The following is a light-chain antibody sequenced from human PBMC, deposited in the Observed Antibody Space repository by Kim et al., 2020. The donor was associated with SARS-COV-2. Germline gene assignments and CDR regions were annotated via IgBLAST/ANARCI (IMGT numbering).Light chain of an antibody. Sequence: QSALTQPASVSGSPGQSITISCTGTSSDVGGYNYVSWYQQHPGKAPKLMIYDVSKRPSGVSNRFSGSKSGNTASLTISGIQAEDEADYYCSSYTSSSRVFGGGTQLTVL. CDR2: DVS. CDR3: SSYTSSSRV. CDR1: SSDVGGYNY. V-gene: IGLV2-14*01. J-gene: IGLJ3*02.